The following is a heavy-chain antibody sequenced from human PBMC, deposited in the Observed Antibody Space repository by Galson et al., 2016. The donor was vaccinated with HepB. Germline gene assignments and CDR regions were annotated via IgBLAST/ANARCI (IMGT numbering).Heavy chain of an antibody. CDR2: IYSGGDT. J-gene: IGHJ4*02. D-gene: IGHD3-10*01. CDR3: ANQNYNSGADY. Sequence: SLRLSCAGSGFNVSRNYLTWVRQAPGKGLEWVSLIYSGGDTYYADSVKGRFTLFRDNSENTLFLQMNSLRAEDTAMYYCANQNYNSGADYWGQGTLVTVSS. CDR1: GFNVSRNY. V-gene: IGHV3-53*01.